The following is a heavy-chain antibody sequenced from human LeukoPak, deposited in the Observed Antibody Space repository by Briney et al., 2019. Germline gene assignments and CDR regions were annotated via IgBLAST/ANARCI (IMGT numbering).Heavy chain of an antibody. Sequence: GGSLRLSCAASGFTFSSYWMSWVRQAPGKGLEWVANIKQDGSEKYYVDSVKGRFTISRDNAKNSLYLQMSSLRAEDTAVYYCARGVGSSWTKPYYFDYWGQGTLVTVSS. CDR1: GFTFSSYW. CDR2: IKQDGSEK. D-gene: IGHD6-13*01. V-gene: IGHV3-7*01. CDR3: ARGVGSSWTKPYYFDY. J-gene: IGHJ4*02.